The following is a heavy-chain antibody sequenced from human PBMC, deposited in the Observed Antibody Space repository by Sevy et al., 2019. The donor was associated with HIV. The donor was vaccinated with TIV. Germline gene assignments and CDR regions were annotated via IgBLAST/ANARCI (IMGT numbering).Heavy chain of an antibody. CDR3: ARDGGCSSTSCLLYFDS. CDR2: ISSRRSYI. Sequence: GGSLRLSCAASGFTFSDYYRNWVRQAPGKGLEGVSSISSRRSYIHYADSVRGRFTISRDNAKNSLYLQMNSLRVDDTAVYFCARDGGCSSTSCLLYFDSWGQGALVTVSS. V-gene: IGHV3-21*01. J-gene: IGHJ4*02. CDR1: GFTFSDYY. D-gene: IGHD2-2*01.